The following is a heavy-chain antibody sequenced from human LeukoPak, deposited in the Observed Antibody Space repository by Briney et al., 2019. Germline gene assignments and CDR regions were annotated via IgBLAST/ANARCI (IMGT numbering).Heavy chain of an antibody. Sequence: PGGSLRLSCAVSGFTVSNNYMSWVRQAPGKGLEWVSVIYSGGNTYYADSVRGRFTISRDNSKNTLYLQMNSLRAEDTAIYYCAKDRTVGASYWYFDLWGRGTLVTVSS. CDR1: GFTVSNNY. V-gene: IGHV3-53*01. J-gene: IGHJ2*01. CDR2: IYSGGNT. D-gene: IGHD1-26*01. CDR3: AKDRTVGASYWYFDL.